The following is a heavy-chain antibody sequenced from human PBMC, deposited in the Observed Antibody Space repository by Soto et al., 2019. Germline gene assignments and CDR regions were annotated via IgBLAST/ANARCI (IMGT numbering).Heavy chain of an antibody. CDR2: VIPLLDAS. D-gene: IGHD2-15*01. CDR3: ASGKSQMTQDRMGFYYYMDV. CDR1: GATFNDYT. V-gene: IGHV1-69*08. J-gene: IGHJ6*03. Sequence: QVQLVQSGAEVKKPGSSVRISCAASGATFNDYTFTWVRRAPGQGLEWMGRVIPLLDASNYAEKFPDRVTITADRSTSTVYMELSGLMSEDSAIYYCASGKSQMTQDRMGFYYYMDVWGKGTTVTISS.